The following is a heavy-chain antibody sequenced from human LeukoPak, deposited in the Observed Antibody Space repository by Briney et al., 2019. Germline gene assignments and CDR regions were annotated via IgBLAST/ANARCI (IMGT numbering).Heavy chain of an antibody. V-gene: IGHV3-21*01. D-gene: IGHD6-13*01. CDR2: ISSSSGYI. CDR3: ARVMYTSSWTSDY. J-gene: IGHJ4*02. Sequence: PGGSWSLSCAAPGFTFSSYSMNWVCQAPGKGLEGVSSISSSSGYIYYADLWKGRFTISGESAGNSLYLQMKSLKSEDTVGYSCARVMYTSSWTSDYWGQGTLVTV. CDR1: GFTFSSYS.